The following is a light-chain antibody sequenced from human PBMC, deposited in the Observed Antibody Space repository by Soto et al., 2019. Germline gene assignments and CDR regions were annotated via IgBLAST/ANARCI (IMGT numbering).Light chain of an antibody. CDR3: QQLRT. V-gene: IGKV3-20*01. J-gene: IGKJ1*01. CDR1: QSVSSSY. CDR2: GAS. Sequence: EMVMTQSPATLSGSPGERVTLSCRASQSVSSSYLAWYQQKPGQAPRLLIYGASSRATGIPDRFSGSGSGTDFTLTISRLEPEDFAVYYCQQLRTFGQGTKV.